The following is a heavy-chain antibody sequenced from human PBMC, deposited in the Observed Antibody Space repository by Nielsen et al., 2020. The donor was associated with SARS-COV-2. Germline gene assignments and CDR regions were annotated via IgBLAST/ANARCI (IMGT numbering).Heavy chain of an antibody. V-gene: IGHV1-3*01. Sequence: SVKVSCKGSGYIFVNYAIHWVRQAPGQRPEWMGWINAVSGNTEYSQKFQGRLTITRDTSASAAYMELSSLGSEDTAVYYCARDGVSYSSSWPDAFDIWGQGTLVTVSS. J-gene: IGHJ3*02. CDR2: INAVSGNT. CDR1: GYIFVNYA. D-gene: IGHD6-13*01. CDR3: ARDGVSYSSSWPDAFDI.